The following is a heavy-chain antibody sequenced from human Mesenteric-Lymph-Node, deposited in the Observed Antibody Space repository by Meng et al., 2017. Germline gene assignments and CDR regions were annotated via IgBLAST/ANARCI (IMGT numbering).Heavy chain of an antibody. CDR2: IRSKAYGGTT. CDR1: GFTFSNYA. Sequence: GESLKISCAASGFTFSNYAMSWVRQAPGKGLEWVGFIRSKAYGGTTEYAASVKGRFTISRDDSKSIAYLQMNSLKTEDTAVYYCTSGTKISYCSGGSCYTGIDAFDIWGRGPMVTVSS. J-gene: IGHJ3*02. CDR3: TSGTKISYCSGGSCYTGIDAFDI. D-gene: IGHD2-15*01. V-gene: IGHV3-49*04.